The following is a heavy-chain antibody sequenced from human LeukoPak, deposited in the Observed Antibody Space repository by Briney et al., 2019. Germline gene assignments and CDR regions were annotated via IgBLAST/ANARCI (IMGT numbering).Heavy chain of an antibody. CDR1: GGSISSDNNY. D-gene: IGHD1-26*01. CDR3: ASGSPSSGYFDL. J-gene: IGHJ2*01. V-gene: IGHV4-39*07. Sequence: SETLSLTCTVSGGSISSDNNYWGWIRQPPGKGLEWIGSIYHSGSTYYNPSLKGRVTISVDTSKNQFSLKLSSVTAADTAVYYCASGSPSSGYFDLWGRGTLVTVSS. CDR2: IYHSGST.